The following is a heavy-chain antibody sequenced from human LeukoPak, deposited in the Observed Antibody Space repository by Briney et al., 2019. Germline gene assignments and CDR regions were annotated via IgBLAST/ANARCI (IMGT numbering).Heavy chain of an antibody. CDR2: LSGSGGIT. Sequence: PGGSLRRYCAASKFTFSSYAMSWVPQAPGQGREWVSALSGSGGITYYADSVKGRFTISRDNSKNTLYLPMNSLRAEDTAVYYCAKEGYGSSWNADFDYWGQGTLVIVSS. CDR1: KFTFSSYA. D-gene: IGHD6-13*01. CDR3: AKEGYGSSWNADFDY. J-gene: IGHJ4*02. V-gene: IGHV3-23*01.